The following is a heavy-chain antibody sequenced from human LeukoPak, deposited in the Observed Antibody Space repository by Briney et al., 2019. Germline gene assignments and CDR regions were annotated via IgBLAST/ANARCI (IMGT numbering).Heavy chain of an antibody. D-gene: IGHD2-2*01. CDR2: INPNSGGT. J-gene: IGHJ5*02. Sequence: ASVTVSCKASAYTFTGYYIHWVRHAPGQGLEWMGWINPNSGGTKYAQKFQGRVTMTRDTSISTAYMELSRLRSDDTAVYYCARDAGGYCSSTSCLLSWFDPWGQGTLVTVSS. CDR1: AYTFTGYY. V-gene: IGHV1-2*02. CDR3: ARDAGGYCSSTSCLLSWFDP.